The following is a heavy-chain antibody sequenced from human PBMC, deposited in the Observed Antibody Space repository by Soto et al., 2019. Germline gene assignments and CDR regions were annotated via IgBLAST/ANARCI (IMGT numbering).Heavy chain of an antibody. V-gene: IGHV5-51*01. J-gene: IGHJ3*02. CDR3: ARHSYYDSSGYYYSAFDI. Sequence: VESLKISCKGSGYIFPSYWIGWLRQMPVKVLEWMGIIYPGDSNTRYSPSFQGQVTISADKSISTAHLQWSSLKASDTAMHYCARHSYYDSSGYYYSAFDIWGQGTMVTVSS. CDR2: IYPGDSNT. D-gene: IGHD3-22*01. CDR1: GYIFPSYW.